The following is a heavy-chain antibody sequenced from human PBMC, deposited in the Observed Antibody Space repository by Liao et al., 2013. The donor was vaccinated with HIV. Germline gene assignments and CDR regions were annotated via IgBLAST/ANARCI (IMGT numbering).Heavy chain of an antibody. CDR1: GDSISSHY. V-gene: IGHV4-4*07. J-gene: IGHJ3*02. Sequence: QVQLQESGPGLVKPSETLSLTCTVSGDSISSHYWNWIRQPAGKGLEWIGRVHSSGTTYYSPSLKSRVILLPDTSKNQFSLRLSSVTAADTAIYFCARGRDAFDMWGQGTMVTVSS. CDR2: VHSSGTT. CDR3: ARGRDAFDM.